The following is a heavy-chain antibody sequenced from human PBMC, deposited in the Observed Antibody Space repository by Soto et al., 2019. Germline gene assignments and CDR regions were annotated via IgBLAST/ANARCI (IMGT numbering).Heavy chain of an antibody. D-gene: IGHD3-10*01. CDR2: VHHSWGS. V-gene: IGHV4-59*08. Sequence: QVQLQESGPGLVKPSETMSLSCTVSGGSISSYYWSWFRQSPGKRMEWIGYVHHSWGSSYNPSLQSRVALSLATSKSQFSLKVPSVTATDPAVYYCARQGFGPLHGLVDVWGQGTTVTVSS. CDR3: ARQGFGPLHGLVDV. J-gene: IGHJ6*02. CDR1: GGSISSYY.